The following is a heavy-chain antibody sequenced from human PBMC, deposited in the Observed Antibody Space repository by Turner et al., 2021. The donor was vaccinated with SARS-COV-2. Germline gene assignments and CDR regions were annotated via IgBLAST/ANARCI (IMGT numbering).Heavy chain of an antibody. CDR3: ARDNYDFWSGYYGGWFDP. V-gene: IGHV4-59*01. Sequence: QVQLQESGPGLVKPSETLSLTCTVSGGSISSYYCSWIRQPPGKGLEWIGYIYYSGSTNYNPSLKSRVTISVDTSKNQFSLKLSSVTAADTAVYYCARDNYDFWSGYYGGWFDPWGQGTLVTVSS. CDR2: IYYSGST. J-gene: IGHJ5*02. CDR1: GGSISSYY. D-gene: IGHD3-3*01.